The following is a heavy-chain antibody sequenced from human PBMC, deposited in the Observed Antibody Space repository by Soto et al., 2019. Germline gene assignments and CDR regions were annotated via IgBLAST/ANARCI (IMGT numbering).Heavy chain of an antibody. CDR1: GYTFSSYY. D-gene: IGHD3-22*01. V-gene: IGHV1-46*01. J-gene: IGHJ4*02. CDR3: ARGGQMGDSSVYYYPD. Sequence: QVQLVQSGADVKKPGASVKVSCKASGYTFSSYYMHWVRQAPGQGLEWVGIINPSGGSTNYSQKFQGRLTMNRDTSTSTVYMELSSLRSEDTAVYYCARGGQMGDSSVYYYPDWGQGTLVTVSS. CDR2: INPSGGST.